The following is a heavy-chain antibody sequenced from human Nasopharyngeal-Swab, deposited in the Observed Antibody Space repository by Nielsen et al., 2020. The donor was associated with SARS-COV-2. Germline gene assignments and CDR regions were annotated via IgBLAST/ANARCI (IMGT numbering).Heavy chain of an antibody. CDR3: ARAKHVDTSRDWFDP. CDR2: ISRSPGYI. CDR1: GFAFDVYA. J-gene: IGHJ5*02. Sequence: GESLKLSCAASGFAFDVYAMNWVRQAPGKRLDWVASISRSPGYIYYADSVKGRFTISRDNAKNSLYLQMNSLRVEDTGLYSYARAKHVDTSRDWFDPWGQGTLVTVSS. D-gene: IGHD5-18*01. V-gene: IGHV3-21*01.